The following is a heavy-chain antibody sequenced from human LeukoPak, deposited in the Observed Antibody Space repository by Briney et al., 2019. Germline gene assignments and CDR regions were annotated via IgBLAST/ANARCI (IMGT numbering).Heavy chain of an antibody. V-gene: IGHV4-61*02. Sequence: SQTLSLTCTVSGGSISSGSYYWSWIRQPAGKGLEWIGRIYTSGSTNYNPSLKSRATISVDTSKNQFSLKLSSVTAADTAVYYCARDYGDYVFDYWGQGTLVTVSS. D-gene: IGHD4-17*01. CDR3: ARDYGDYVFDY. CDR2: IYTSGST. CDR1: GGSISSGSYY. J-gene: IGHJ4*02.